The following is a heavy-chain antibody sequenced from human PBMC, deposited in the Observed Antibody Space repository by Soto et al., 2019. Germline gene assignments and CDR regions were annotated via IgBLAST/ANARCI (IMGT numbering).Heavy chain of an antibody. Sequence: SETLSLTCTVSGCSISSYYWSWIRQPPGKGLEWIGYIYYSGNTNYNPSLKSRVTISVDTSKNQFSLKLSSVTAADTAVYYCARVLRERSGFTGSLDYYYYYYLEVWGQGTTVTVSS. V-gene: IGHV4-59*01. CDR3: ARVLRERSGFTGSLDYYYYYYLEV. D-gene: IGHD3-9*01. J-gene: IGHJ6*03. CDR1: GCSISSYY. CDR2: IYYSGNT.